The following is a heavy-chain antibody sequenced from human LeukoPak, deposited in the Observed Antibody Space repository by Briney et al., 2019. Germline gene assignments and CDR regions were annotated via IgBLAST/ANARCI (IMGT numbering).Heavy chain of an antibody. J-gene: IGHJ4*02. V-gene: IGHV3-30*04. D-gene: IGHD3-10*01. CDR3: ARDRGRYYYGSGSYSGPDY. CDR2: ISYDGSNK. CDR1: GFTFSSYA. Sequence: GGSLRLSCAASGFTFSSYAMHWVCQAPGKGLEWVAVISYDGSNKYYADSVKGRFTISRDNSKNTLYLQMNSLRAEDTAVYYCARDRGRYYYGSGSYSGPDYWGQGTLVTVSS.